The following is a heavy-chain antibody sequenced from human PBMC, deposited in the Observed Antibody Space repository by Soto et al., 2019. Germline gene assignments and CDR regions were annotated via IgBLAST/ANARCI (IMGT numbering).Heavy chain of an antibody. CDR2: ISGSGGST. Sequence: GGSLRLSCAASGFTFSSYAMSWVRQAPGKGLEWVSAISGSGGSTYYADSVKGRFTISRDNSKNTLYLQMNSLRAEDTAVYYCAKAAHSSGWYSRKVYYFDYWGQGTLVTVSS. CDR3: AKAAHSSGWYSRKVYYFDY. CDR1: GFTFSSYA. D-gene: IGHD6-19*01. J-gene: IGHJ4*02. V-gene: IGHV3-23*01.